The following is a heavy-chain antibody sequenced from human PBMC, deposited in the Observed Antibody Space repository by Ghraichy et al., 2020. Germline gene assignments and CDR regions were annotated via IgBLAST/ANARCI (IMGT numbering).Heavy chain of an antibody. CDR1: GGSFSGYY. Sequence: SETLSLTCAVYGGSFSGYYWSWIRQPPGKGLEWIGEINHSGSTNYNPSLKSRVTISVDTSKNQFFLKLSSVTAADTAVYYCARGAGGYSYGVDYWGQGTLVTVSS. D-gene: IGHD5-18*01. V-gene: IGHV4-34*01. J-gene: IGHJ4*02. CDR3: ARGAGGYSYGVDY. CDR2: INHSGST.